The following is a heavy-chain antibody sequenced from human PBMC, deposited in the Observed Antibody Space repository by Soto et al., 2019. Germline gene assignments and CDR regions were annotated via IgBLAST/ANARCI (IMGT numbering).Heavy chain of an antibody. Sequence: QLQLQESGSGLVKPSQTLSLTCVVSGDSISSGGYSWNWIRQPPGKGLEWIGHTYHSGGTLYNPSLASRVPISVDKSKNQFSLRLTSVTAADTAVYYCARDSLSGYYFDYWGQGTLVTVSS. CDR3: ARDSLSGYYFDY. CDR1: GDSISSGGYS. D-gene: IGHD3-22*01. CDR2: TYHSGGT. V-gene: IGHV4-30-2*01. J-gene: IGHJ4*02.